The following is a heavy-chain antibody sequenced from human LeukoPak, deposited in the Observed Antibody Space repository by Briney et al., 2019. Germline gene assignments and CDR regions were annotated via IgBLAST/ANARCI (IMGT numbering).Heavy chain of an antibody. CDR1: GYSFTIYW. D-gene: IGHD2-2*01. V-gene: IGHV5-51*01. J-gene: IGHJ4*02. Sequence: GESLKISWKGSGYSFTIYWIDWVRQMPGKGLGFMGIIYPGDSDTRYSPSCQGQVTISADKSISTAYLQWSSLKASDTAMYYCARLFCGSTTCYFDYWGQGTLVTVSS. CDR2: IYPGDSDT. CDR3: ARLFCGSTTCYFDY.